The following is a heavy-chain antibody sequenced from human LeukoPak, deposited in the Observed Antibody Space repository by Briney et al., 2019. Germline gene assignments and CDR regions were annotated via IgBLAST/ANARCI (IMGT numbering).Heavy chain of an antibody. Sequence: PGGSLRLSCEGSAFIFSGHWMNWVRQTPGKXXXXXXXIREDGSERXXXXSXXXXFTISRDNTKNSLYLQMNGLRAEDTAVYYCARTRSSGYLTFDYWGQGILVTVSS. J-gene: IGHJ4*02. D-gene: IGHD3-22*01. V-gene: IGHV3-7*01. CDR1: AFIFSGHW. CDR3: ARTRSSGYLTFDY. CDR2: IREDGSER.